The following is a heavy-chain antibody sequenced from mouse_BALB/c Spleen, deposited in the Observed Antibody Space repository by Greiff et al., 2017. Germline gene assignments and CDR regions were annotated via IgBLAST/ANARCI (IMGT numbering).Heavy chain of an antibody. J-gene: IGHJ4*01. V-gene: IGHV5-12-1*01. CDR1: GFAFSSYD. Sequence: EVQVVESGGGLVKPGGSLKLSCAASGFAFSSYDMSWVRQTPEKRLEWVAYISSGGGSTYYPDTVKGRFTISRDNAKNTLYLQMSRLKSEDTAMYYCARHSQYGNYGAMDYWGQGTSVTVSS. D-gene: IGHD2-10*02. CDR2: ISSGGGST. CDR3: ARHSQYGNYGAMDY.